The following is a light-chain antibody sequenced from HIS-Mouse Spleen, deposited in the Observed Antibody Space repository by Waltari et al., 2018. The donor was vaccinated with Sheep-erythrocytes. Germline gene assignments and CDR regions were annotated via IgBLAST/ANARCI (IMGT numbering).Light chain of an antibody. CDR2: AAS. J-gene: IGKJ1*01. V-gene: IGKV1-39*01. Sequence: DIQMTQSPSSLYASVGDRVTIACRESQSISSYLNWYQHKPGKAPKLLIYAASSLQSGVPSRFSGSGYGTDFTLTISSLQPEDFATYYCQQSYSTLGAFGQGTKVEIK. CDR3: QQSYSTLGA. CDR1: QSISSY.